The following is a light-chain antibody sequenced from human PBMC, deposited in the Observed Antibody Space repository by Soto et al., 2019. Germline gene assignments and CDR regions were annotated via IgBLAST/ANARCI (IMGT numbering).Light chain of an antibody. CDR2: DVS. V-gene: IGLV2-11*01. CDR3: CSDAGSSTLI. J-gene: IGLJ2*01. CDR1: SSDVGAYNY. Sequence: QSALTQPRSVSESPGQSVIISCTGTSSDVGAYNYVSWYQQHPGKAPKLMIYDVSKRPSGVPDRFSGSKSGNTASLTISGLQAEDEADYYCCSDAGSSTLIFGGGTKVTVL.